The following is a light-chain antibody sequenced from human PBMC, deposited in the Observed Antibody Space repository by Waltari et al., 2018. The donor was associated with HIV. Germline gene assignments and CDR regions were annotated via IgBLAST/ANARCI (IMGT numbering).Light chain of an antibody. Sequence: QSALTQPASVSGSPGQSITISCTGTSSDVGGYNLVSWYQHTPGKAPKLMFHGGIKRPSGVSTRFSGSKSGNTASMTIAGLQADDEADYYCCSYAGSSTWVFGGGTKLTVL. J-gene: IGLJ3*02. CDR3: CSYAGSSTWV. CDR2: GGI. CDR1: SSDVGGYNL. V-gene: IGLV2-23*01.